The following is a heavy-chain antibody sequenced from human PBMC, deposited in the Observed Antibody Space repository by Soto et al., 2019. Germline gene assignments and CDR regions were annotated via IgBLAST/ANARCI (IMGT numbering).Heavy chain of an antibody. J-gene: IGHJ4*02. CDR2: ISGSGSTT. Sequence: EVQLVESGGGLVQSGGSLRLSCAASGFTFSNFNMNWVRQAPGKGLEWVSFISGSGSTTYYADSVKGRFTISRDNAENSLYLQMNSLRDEDTAVYYCARDTQFYSDSSAFKEFDYWGQGTLDTVSS. V-gene: IGHV3-48*02. CDR3: ARDTQFYSDSSAFKEFDY. CDR1: GFTFSNFN. D-gene: IGHD3-22*01.